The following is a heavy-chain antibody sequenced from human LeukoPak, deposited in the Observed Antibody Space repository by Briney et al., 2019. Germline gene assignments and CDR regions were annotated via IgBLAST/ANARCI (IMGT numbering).Heavy chain of an antibody. CDR2: ISAYNGNT. D-gene: IGHD4-23*01. Sequence: ASVKVSCKASGYTFTSYGISWVRQAPGQGLEWMGWISAYNGNTNYAQKLQGRVTMTTDTSTSTACMELRSLRSDDTAVYYCARAGLRWYYYFDYWGQGTLVTVSS. J-gene: IGHJ4*02. CDR3: ARAGLRWYYYFDY. CDR1: GYTFTSYG. V-gene: IGHV1-18*01.